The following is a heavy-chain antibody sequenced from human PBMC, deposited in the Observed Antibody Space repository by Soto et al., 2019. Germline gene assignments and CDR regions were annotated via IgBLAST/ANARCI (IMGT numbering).Heavy chain of an antibody. D-gene: IGHD5-12*01. CDR2: IISSSSYT. CDR3: ARDNNRYSGYDYVDE. V-gene: IGHV3-11*05. J-gene: IGHJ4*02. Sequence: QVQLVESGGGLVKPGGSLRLSCSASGFTVSDYYMRWIRQSPGKGLEWVSYIISSSSYTNYADSVKGRFTSSIDNAKMSLSLQMNSLRPEETAGYYCARDNNRYSGYDYVDEWGAGTMVTVSS. CDR1: GFTVSDYY.